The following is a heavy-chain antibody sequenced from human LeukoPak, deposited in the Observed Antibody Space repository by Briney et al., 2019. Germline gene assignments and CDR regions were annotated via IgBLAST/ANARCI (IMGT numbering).Heavy chain of an antibody. CDR3: ARRGRAAHAFDI. D-gene: IGHD6-6*01. J-gene: IGHJ3*02. V-gene: IGHV3-23*01. CDR2: ISGSGGAT. CDR1: GFTFNTYG. Sequence: GGTLRLSCAASGFTFNTYGMSWVRQAPGKGLEWVSGISGSGGATYYADSVKGRFTISRDDPHNTLYLQMNSLRAEDTAVYYCARRGRAAHAFDIWGQGTMVTVSS.